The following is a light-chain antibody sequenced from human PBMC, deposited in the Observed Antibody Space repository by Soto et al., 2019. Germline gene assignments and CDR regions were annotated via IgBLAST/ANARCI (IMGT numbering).Light chain of an antibody. CDR3: QQYDNLPLT. J-gene: IGKJ4*01. CDR2: DAS. Sequence: DVQMTQSPSSLSASVEDRVTITCRASQDISNYLNWYQQKPGKAPKLLIYDASNLETGVPSRFSGSGSGTDFTFTISSLQPEDIATYYCQQYDNLPLTFGGGTKVDIK. CDR1: QDISNY. V-gene: IGKV1-33*01.